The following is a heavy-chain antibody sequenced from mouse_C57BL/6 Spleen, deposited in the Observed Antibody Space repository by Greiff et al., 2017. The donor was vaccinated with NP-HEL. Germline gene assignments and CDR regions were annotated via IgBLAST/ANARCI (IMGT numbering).Heavy chain of an antibody. Sequence: QVHVKQPGAELVKPGASVKLSCKASGYTFTSYWMQWVKQRPGQGLEWIGEIDPSDSYTNYNQKFKGKATLTVDTSSSTAYMQLSSLTSEDSAVYYCARRDGYYSPYFDYWGQGTTLTVSS. CDR1: GYTFTSYW. CDR2: IDPSDSYT. D-gene: IGHD2-3*01. J-gene: IGHJ2*01. V-gene: IGHV1-50*01. CDR3: ARRDGYYSPYFDY.